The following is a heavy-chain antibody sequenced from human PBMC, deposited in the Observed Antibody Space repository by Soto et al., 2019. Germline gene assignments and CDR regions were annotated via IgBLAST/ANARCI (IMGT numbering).Heavy chain of an antibody. Sequence: GGSLRLSCVASGFTFTTYWMSWVRQAPGKGLQWVANIRQDGGAQYYVDSVKGRFTISRDNAKNSVYLQIDSLRVEDTAVYYCVRGGHGSGSYLGSSWGQGILVTVSS. J-gene: IGHJ5*02. CDR2: IRQDGGAQ. D-gene: IGHD3-10*01. V-gene: IGHV3-7*03. CDR3: VRGGHGSGSYLGSS. CDR1: GFTFTTYW.